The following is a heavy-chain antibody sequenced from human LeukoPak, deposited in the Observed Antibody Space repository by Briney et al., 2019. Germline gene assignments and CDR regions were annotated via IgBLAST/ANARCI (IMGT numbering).Heavy chain of an antibody. CDR1: GGSISSYY. Sequence: PSETLSLTCTVSGGSISSYYWSWIRQPPGKGLEWIGYIYYSGSTNYNHSLKSRVTISVDTSKNQFSLKLSSVTAADTAVYYCARRATSGPRWGAFDIWGQGTMVTVSS. V-gene: IGHV4-59*08. CDR2: IYYSGST. CDR3: ARRATSGPRWGAFDI. D-gene: IGHD4-23*01. J-gene: IGHJ3*02.